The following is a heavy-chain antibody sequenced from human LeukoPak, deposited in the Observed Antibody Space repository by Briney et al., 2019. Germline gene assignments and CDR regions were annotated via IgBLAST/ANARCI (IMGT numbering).Heavy chain of an antibody. Sequence: PGRSLRLSCAASGFTFSSYGMHWVRQAPGKGLEWVAVISYDGSNKGYADSVKGRFTLSRDNSKNTLYLHMNSLRAEDTAVYYCTRAGQWTYGFQDYWGQGTLVTVSS. V-gene: IGHV3-30*03. D-gene: IGHD3-10*01. CDR1: GFTFSSYG. J-gene: IGHJ4*02. CDR2: ISYDGSNK. CDR3: TRAGQWTYGFQDY.